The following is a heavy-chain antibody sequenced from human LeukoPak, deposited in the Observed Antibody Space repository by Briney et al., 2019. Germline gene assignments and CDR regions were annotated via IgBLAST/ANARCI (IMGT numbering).Heavy chain of an antibody. Sequence: PSETLSLTCTVSGGSISSSSYYWGWIRQPPGKGLEWIGSIYYSGSTNYNPSLKSRVTISVDTSKNQFSLKLSSVTAADTAVYYCARLYSSSWGQGTLVTVSS. CDR2: IYYSGST. CDR1: GGSISSSSYY. V-gene: IGHV4-39*07. CDR3: ARLYSSS. D-gene: IGHD6-13*01. J-gene: IGHJ4*02.